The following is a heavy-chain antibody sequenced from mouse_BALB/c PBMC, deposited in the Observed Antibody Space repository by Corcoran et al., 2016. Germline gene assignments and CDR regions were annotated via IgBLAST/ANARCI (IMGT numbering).Heavy chain of an antibody. CDR3: ARSRPYDGYYWFAY. D-gene: IGHD2-3*01. CDR2: IDPANGNT. V-gene: IGHV14-3*02. Sequence: EVQLQQSGAELVKPGASVKLSCTASGFNIKDTYMHWVKQRPEQGLEWIGRIDPANGNTKYDPKFQGKATITADTSSNTAYLQLSSLTSEDTAVYYCARSRPYDGYYWFAYWGQGILVTVSA. J-gene: IGHJ3*01. CDR1: GFNIKDTY.